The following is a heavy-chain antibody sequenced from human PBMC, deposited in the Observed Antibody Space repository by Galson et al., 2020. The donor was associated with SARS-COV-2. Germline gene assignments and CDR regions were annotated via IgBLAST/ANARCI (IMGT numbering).Heavy chain of an antibody. J-gene: IGHJ2*01. CDR1: GFTFSRAA. CDR3: AKRTFGFYWYFDV. V-gene: IGHV3-23*01. CDR2: ISNGDAMT. Sequence: GGSLRLSCAASGFTFSRAAMSWVRQAPGKGLEWVSGISNGDAMTSYADSLKGRFTISRDNSKNTLYLHMNSLRAEDTAVYYCAKRTFGFYWYFDVWGRGTLVTVSS. D-gene: IGHD3-3*01.